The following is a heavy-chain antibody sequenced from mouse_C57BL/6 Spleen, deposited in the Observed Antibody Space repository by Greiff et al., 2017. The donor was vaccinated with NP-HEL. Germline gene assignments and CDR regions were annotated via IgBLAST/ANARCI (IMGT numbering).Heavy chain of an antibody. CDR2: IDPEDGGT. Sequence: VQLQQSGAELVKPGASVKLSCTASGFNIKDYYMHWVKQRTEQGLEWIGRIDPEDGGTKYAQKFQGKATITADTSSNTAYLQLSSLTSEDTAVYYWAKCGYDYSGFAYWGQGTLVTVSA. J-gene: IGHJ3*01. CDR1: GFNIKDYY. D-gene: IGHD2-4*01. CDR3: AKCGYDYSGFAY. V-gene: IGHV14-2*01.